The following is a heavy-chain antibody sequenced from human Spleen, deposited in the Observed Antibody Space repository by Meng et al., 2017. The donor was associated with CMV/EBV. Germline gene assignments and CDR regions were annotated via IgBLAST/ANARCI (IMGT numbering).Heavy chain of an antibody. V-gene: IGHV1-69*05. CDR1: GGSFNSFA. CDR2: IIPMVGTA. D-gene: IGHD3-22*01. J-gene: IGHJ4*02. CDR3: ARLRDPSIVRYYFDY. Sequence: SVKVSCKASGGSFNSFAISWVRQAPGQGLEWMGGIIPMVGTAKYALRFQGRVTITTDESTSTAYMDLSSLTSEDTAVYYCARLRDPSIVRYYFDYWGQGTLVTVSS.